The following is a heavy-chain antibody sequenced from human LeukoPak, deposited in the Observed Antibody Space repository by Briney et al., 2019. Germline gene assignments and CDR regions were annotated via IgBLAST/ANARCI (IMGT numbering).Heavy chain of an antibody. CDR2: LYSGGST. Sequence: GGSLRLSCAASGFTFRSYEMKWVRQAPGKGLEWVSILYSGGSTYYADSVKGRFTISRDDSKDTLFLQMNSLRAEDTAVYYCTRAGQWTYGFQDYWGQGTLVTVSS. D-gene: IGHD3-10*01. J-gene: IGHJ4*02. CDR3: TRAGQWTYGFQDY. CDR1: GFTFRSYE. V-gene: IGHV3-66*01.